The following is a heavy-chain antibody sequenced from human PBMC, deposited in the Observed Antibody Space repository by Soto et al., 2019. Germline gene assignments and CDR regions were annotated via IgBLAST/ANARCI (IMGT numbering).Heavy chain of an antibody. CDR2: INTYNGNR. V-gene: IGHV1-18*01. CDR1: GYSFSSYG. Sequence: QVQLVQSGAELRKPGASVKVSCKASGYSFSSYGMNWVRQAPGQGLEWMGWINTYNGNRNFAQKFEDRVPMNTAPSTNTVYRELRSLKSAATAIYHCARDRLRGYDSSGFYSWGQGALVTVSS. D-gene: IGHD3-22*01. CDR3: ARDRLRGYDSSGFYS. J-gene: IGHJ4*02.